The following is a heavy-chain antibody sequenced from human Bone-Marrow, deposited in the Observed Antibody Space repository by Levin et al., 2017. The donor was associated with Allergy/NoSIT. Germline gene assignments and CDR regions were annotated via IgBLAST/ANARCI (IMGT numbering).Heavy chain of an antibody. J-gene: IGHJ6*03. CDR3: ARTPGGARTPWPYYYYMDV. V-gene: IGHV3-33*01. CDR1: GFTFSSYG. D-gene: IGHD1/OR15-1a*01. CDR2: IWYDGSNK. Sequence: GGSLRLSCAASGFTFSSYGMHWVRQAPGKGLEWVAVIWYDGSNKYYADSVKGRFTISRDNSKNTLYLQMNSLRAEDTAVYYCARTPGGARTPWPYYYYMDVWGKGTTVTVSS.